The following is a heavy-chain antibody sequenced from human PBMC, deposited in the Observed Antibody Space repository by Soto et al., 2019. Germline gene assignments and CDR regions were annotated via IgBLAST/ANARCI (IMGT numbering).Heavy chain of an antibody. CDR3: ARIPSP. J-gene: IGHJ5*02. D-gene: IGHD2-21*01. V-gene: IGHV4-30-2*01. CDR1: GGSISSGGYS. Sequence: QLQLQESGSGLVKPSQTLSLTCAVSGGSISSGGYSWSWIRQPPGKGLEWIGYIYHSGNIYYNPSLKRPITISVDRSKNQFSLKVSSVTAADTAVYYCARIPSPWGQGTLVTVSS. CDR2: IYHSGNI.